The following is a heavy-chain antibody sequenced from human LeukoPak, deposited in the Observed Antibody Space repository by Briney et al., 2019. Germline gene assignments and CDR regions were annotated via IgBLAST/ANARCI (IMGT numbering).Heavy chain of an antibody. J-gene: IGHJ4*02. CDR3: AKGRGYSYGYLADY. CDR2: INWNSGSI. V-gene: IGHV3-9*01. Sequence: GGSLRLSCAASGFTFDDYAMHWVRQAPGKGLEWVSGINWNSGSIGYADSVKGRFTISRDNAKNSLYLQMNSLRAEDTALYFCAKGRGYSYGYLADYWGQGTLVTVSS. CDR1: GFTFDDYA. D-gene: IGHD5-18*01.